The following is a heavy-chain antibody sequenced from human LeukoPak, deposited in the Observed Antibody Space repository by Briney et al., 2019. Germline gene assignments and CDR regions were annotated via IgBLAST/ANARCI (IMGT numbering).Heavy chain of an antibody. CDR2: IYTSGST. J-gene: IGHJ6*03. Sequence: SQTLSLTCTVSGGSISSGSYYWSWIRQPAGNGLEWIGRIYTSGSTNYNPSLKSRVTISVDTSKNQFSLKLSSVTAADTAVYYCARGDRSDSPYYYYYMDVWGKGTTVTVSS. CDR3: ARGDRSDSPYYYYYMDV. CDR1: GGSISSGSYY. V-gene: IGHV4-61*02. D-gene: IGHD3-22*01.